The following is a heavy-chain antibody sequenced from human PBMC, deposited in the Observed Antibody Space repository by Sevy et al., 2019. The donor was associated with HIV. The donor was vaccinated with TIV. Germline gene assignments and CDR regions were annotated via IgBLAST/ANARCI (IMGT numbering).Heavy chain of an antibody. Sequence: GGSLRLSCAASRFTFNSYAMYWVRQSPGKGLEWVAFISFDGRNTYSADSVKGRFTVSRDNSNNAVYLQMNNLRTEDTAMYYCAKDILGDNSPWFFFDYWGQGTQVTVSS. J-gene: IGHJ4*02. D-gene: IGHD3-9*01. CDR2: ISFDGRNT. CDR3: AKDILGDNSPWFFFDY. V-gene: IGHV3-30*04. CDR1: RFTFNSYA.